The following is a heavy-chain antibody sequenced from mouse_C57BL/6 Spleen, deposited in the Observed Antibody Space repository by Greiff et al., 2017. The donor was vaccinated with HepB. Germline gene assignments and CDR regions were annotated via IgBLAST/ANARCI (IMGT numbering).Heavy chain of an antibody. J-gene: IGHJ2*01. Sequence: QVQLKQSGAELVKPGASVKLSCKASGYTFTSYWMHWVKQRPGQGLEWIGMIHPNSGSTNYNEKFKSKATLTVDKSSSTAYMQLSSLTSEDSAVYYCARGASVYYGNFFDYWGQGTTLTVSS. CDR1: GYTFTSYW. CDR2: IHPNSGST. V-gene: IGHV1-64*01. D-gene: IGHD2-1*01. CDR3: ARGASVYYGNFFDY.